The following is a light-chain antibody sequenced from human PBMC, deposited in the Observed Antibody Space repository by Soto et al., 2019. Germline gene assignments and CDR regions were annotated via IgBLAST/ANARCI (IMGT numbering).Light chain of an antibody. CDR3: RSYTSSSTGV. V-gene: IGLV2-14*01. CDR1: SSDGGGYNY. J-gene: IGLJ1*01. CDR2: DVS. Sequence: QSALTQPASVSGSPGQSITISCTGTSSDGGGYNYVSWYQQHPGKAPKLMIYDVSNRPSGVSNRFAGSKSGNTASLTISGLQAEDEADYYCRSYTSSSTGVFGTGTKLTVL.